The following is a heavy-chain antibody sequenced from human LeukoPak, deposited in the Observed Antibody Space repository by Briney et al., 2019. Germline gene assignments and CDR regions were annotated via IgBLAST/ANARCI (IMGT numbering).Heavy chain of an antibody. CDR3: ARSPDMVRGVIITDYYYMDV. V-gene: IGHV3-48*01. CDR2: ISSSSSTI. CDR1: GFTFSSYS. Sequence: PGGSLRLSCAASGFTFSSYSMNWGRQAPGKGQGWVSYISSSSSTIYYADSVKGRFTISRDNAKNSLYLQMNSLRAEDTAVYYCARSPDMVRGVIITDYYYMDVWGKGTTVTVSS. D-gene: IGHD3-10*01. J-gene: IGHJ6*03.